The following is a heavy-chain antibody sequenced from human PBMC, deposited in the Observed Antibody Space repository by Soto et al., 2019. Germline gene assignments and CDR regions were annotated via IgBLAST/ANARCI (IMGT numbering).Heavy chain of an antibody. J-gene: IGHJ5*01. Sequence: QVQLVQSGAEVKKPGASVKVSCKASGYTFSTDGISWLRQAPGQGLEWMGWISGYNAKTKNAQKVQGRVTMTTDTTTSTAYMELRSMTSDDTAVYYCESDGVQTGVDSWAQGTLVTVSS. D-gene: IGHD1-1*01. V-gene: IGHV1-18*01. CDR1: GYTFSTDG. CDR2: ISGYNAKT. CDR3: ESDGVQTGVDS.